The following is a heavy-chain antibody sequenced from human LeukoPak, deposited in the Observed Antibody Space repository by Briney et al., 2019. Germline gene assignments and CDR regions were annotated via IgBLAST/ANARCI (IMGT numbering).Heavy chain of an antibody. J-gene: IGHJ6*03. CDR2: IYYIGST. V-gene: IGHV4-59*13. Sequence: SETLSLTCTVSGGSLSNFYWTWIRQPPGKGLEWIGPIYYIGSTNYNPSLKSRVTISLDTSSDQFSLKLTSVTAADTAVYYCARQGLLVGYYYYIDAWGKGTTVTVSS. CDR1: GGSLSNFY. CDR3: ARQGLLVGYYYYIDA. D-gene: IGHD2-15*01.